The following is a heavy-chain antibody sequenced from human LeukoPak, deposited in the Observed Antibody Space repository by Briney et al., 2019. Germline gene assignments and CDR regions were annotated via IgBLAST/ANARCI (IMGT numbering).Heavy chain of an antibody. V-gene: IGHV1-2*02. CDR3: ARGVTTYYFDY. CDR2: INPNSGGT. J-gene: IGHJ4*02. CDR1: VYTFTGYY. Sequence: ASVKVSCKASVYTFTGYYMHWVRQAPGQGLEWMGWINPNSGGTNYAQKSQGRVTMTRDTSISTAYMELSRLRSDDTAVYYCARGVTTYYFDYWGQGTLVTVSS. D-gene: IGHD1-1*01.